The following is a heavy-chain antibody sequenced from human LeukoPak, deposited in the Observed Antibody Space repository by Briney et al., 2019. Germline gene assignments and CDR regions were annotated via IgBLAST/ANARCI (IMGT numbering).Heavy chain of an antibody. V-gene: IGHV4-59*08. D-gene: IGHD1-26*01. J-gene: IGHJ3*02. Sequence: SETLSLTCTVSGGSMSGYYWSWIRQPPGKGLEWIGYIYYSGSSNIHPSLKCRVTISEDTSKKQISLKMRSVTATDTAVYYCARYSLGAFDMWGQGTMVTVSS. CDR1: GGSMSGYY. CDR3: ARYSLGAFDM. CDR2: IYYSGSS.